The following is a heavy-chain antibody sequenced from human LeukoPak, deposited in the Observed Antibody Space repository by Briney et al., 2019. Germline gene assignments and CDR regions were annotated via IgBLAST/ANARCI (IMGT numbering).Heavy chain of an antibody. J-gene: IGHJ4*02. Sequence: PGGSLRLSCAASGFTFSTYAMSWVRQAPGKGLEWVSAISGGGATSYYADSVEGRFTISRDKSKNTLYLQMNSLRDEDTAVYYCARDILTGPFDYWGQGTLVTVSS. D-gene: IGHD7-27*01. V-gene: IGHV3-23*01. CDR3: ARDILTGPFDY. CDR2: ISGGGATS. CDR1: GFTFSTYA.